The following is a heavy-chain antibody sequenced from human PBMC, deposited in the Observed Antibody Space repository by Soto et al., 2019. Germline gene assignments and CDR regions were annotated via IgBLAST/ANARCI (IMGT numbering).Heavy chain of an antibody. V-gene: IGHV3-15*07. CDR3: CTDQGDSSSWYHFDY. CDR1: GFTLSNAW. CDR2: IKSKTDGGTA. Sequence: EVQLVESGGGLVKPGGSLRLSCAASGFTLSNAWMHWVRQTPGKGLEWVGRIKSKTDGGTADYAAPVKRRFTISRDNSQNTLFLQMNSLNTEDTAVYYCCTDQGDSSSWYHFDYWGQGTTVTVSS. D-gene: IGHD6-13*01. J-gene: IGHJ4*02.